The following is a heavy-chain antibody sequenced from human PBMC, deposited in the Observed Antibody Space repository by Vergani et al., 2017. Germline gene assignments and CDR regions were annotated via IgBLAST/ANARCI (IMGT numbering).Heavy chain of an antibody. Sequence: QVQLVQSGAEVKKPGSSVKVSCKASGGTFSSYAISWVRQAPGQGLEWMGGIIPIFGTANYAQKFQGRVTITADESTSTAYMELSSLRSEDTAVYYCARDFADYYGSGSTELGWFDPWGQGTLVTVSS. J-gene: IGHJ5*02. CDR1: GGTFSSYA. V-gene: IGHV1-69*01. D-gene: IGHD3-10*01. CDR2: IIPIFGTA. CDR3: ARDFADYYGSGSTELGWFDP.